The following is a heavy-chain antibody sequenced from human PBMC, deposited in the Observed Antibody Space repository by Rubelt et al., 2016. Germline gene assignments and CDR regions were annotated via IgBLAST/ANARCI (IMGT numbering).Heavy chain of an antibody. CDR1: GGTFSSYA. CDR3: ATTIASRPYYVDC. D-gene: IGHD6-6*01. J-gene: IGHJ4*02. CDR2: IIPVFGTA. Sequence: QVQLVQSGAEVKKPGSSVKVSCKASGGTFSSYAISWVRQAPGQGLEWMGGIIPVFGTATYAQKFQGRITMAADEATCTAYMELSSLRSEETAVYYCATTIASRPYYVDCWGQGTLVTVSS. V-gene: IGHV1-69*01.